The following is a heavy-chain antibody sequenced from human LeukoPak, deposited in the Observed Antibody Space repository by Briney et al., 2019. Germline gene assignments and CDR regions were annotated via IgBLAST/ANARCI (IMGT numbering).Heavy chain of an antibody. V-gene: IGHV1-2*02. Sequence: ASVKVSCKASGYTFTGYFMHWVRQAPGQGLEWMGWINPNSGGTNYAQKFQGRVTMTRDTSISTAYMDLSRLRSDDTAVYYCARVLGYSSSWYVNSPNWFDPWGQGTLVTVSS. CDR1: GYTFTGYF. J-gene: IGHJ5*02. D-gene: IGHD6-13*01. CDR2: INPNSGGT. CDR3: ARVLGYSSSWYVNSPNWFDP.